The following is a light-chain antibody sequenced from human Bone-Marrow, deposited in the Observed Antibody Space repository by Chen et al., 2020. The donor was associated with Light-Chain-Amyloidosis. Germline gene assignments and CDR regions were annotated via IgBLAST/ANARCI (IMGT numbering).Light chain of an antibody. CDR1: DLPTKY. V-gene: IGLV3-25*03. CDR3: QSADSSGTYEVI. CDR2: RDT. Sequence: SYELTHPPSVSVSPGQTARITRPGDDLPTKYAYWYQQQPGQATVLVIHRDTERPSGISERFSGSSSGTTATLTISGVQAEDEADYHCQSADSSGTYEVIFGGGTKLTVL. J-gene: IGLJ2*01.